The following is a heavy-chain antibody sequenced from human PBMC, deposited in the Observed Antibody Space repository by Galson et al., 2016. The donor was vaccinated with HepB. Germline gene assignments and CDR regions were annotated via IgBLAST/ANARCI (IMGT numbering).Heavy chain of an antibody. CDR3: AKEGRLGDGLDV. D-gene: IGHD3-10*01. V-gene: IGHV3-23*01. J-gene: IGHJ6*02. Sequence: SLRLSCAASGFTFSSYAMSWVRQAPGKGLEWVSTISGSGATTYVADSVKGRFTMSRDNSKNTLYLQINSLRAEDTAVYYCAKEGRLGDGLDVWGQGTTVTVSS. CDR1: GFTFSSYA. CDR2: ISGSGATT.